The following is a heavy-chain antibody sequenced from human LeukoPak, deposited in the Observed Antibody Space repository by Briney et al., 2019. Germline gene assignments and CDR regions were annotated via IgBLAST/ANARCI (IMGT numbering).Heavy chain of an antibody. J-gene: IGHJ4*02. CDR2: IWYDGSNK. CDR1: GFTFSSYA. V-gene: IGHV3-33*08. Sequence: PGGSLRLSCAASGFTFSSYAMSWVRQAPGKGLEWVAVIWYDGSNKYYADSVKGRFTISRDDSKNTLYLQMNSLRAEDTAVYYCAGYDFWSGSLDYWGQGTLVTVSS. D-gene: IGHD3-3*01. CDR3: AGYDFWSGSLDY.